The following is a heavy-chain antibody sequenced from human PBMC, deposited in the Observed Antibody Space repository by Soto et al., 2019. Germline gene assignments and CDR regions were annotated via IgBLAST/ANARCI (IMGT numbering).Heavy chain of an antibody. Sequence: SETLSLTCAVYGGSFSGYYWSWIRQPPGKGLEWIGEINHSGSTNYNPSLKSRVTISVDTPKNQFSLKLSSVTAADTAVYYCARAANAYSSSWYVGYYYYGMDVWGQGTTVTVSS. V-gene: IGHV4-34*01. D-gene: IGHD6-13*01. CDR1: GGSFSGYY. CDR2: INHSGST. J-gene: IGHJ6*02. CDR3: ARAANAYSSSWYVGYYYYGMDV.